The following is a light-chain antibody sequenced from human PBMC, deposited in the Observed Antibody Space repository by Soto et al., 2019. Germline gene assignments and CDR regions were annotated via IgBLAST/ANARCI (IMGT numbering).Light chain of an antibody. CDR2: AAS. J-gene: IGKJ5*01. V-gene: IGKV1-6*01. Sequence: AIQMTQSPSSVSASVGDRVTITCRASQGIGNDLGWYQQKPGKAPKLLIYAASSLQSGVPSRFSGSGSGTDFTLTISSLQPEDFATYYCIQDYNYPITFGQGTRLEIK. CDR3: IQDYNYPIT. CDR1: QGIGND.